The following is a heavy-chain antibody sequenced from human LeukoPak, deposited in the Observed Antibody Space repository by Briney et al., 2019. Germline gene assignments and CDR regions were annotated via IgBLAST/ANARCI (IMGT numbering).Heavy chain of an antibody. CDR3: ARDKGNYVWGSYKY. D-gene: IGHD3-16*01. J-gene: IGHJ4*02. V-gene: IGHV4-61*02. Sequence: SETLSLTCTVSGGSISSGSYYWSWIRQPAGKGLEWIGRIYTSGSTNYNPSLKSRVTISVDTSKNQFSLKLSSVTAADTAVYYCARDKGNYVWGSYKYWGQGTLVTVSS. CDR2: IYTSGST. CDR1: GGSISSGSYY.